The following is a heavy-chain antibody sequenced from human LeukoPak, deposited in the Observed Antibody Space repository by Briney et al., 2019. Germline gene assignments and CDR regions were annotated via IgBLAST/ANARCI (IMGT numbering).Heavy chain of an antibody. J-gene: IGHJ4*02. D-gene: IGHD6-19*01. CDR2: ISWNSGSI. V-gene: IGHV3-9*01. Sequence: GGSLRLSGAASGFTFDDYSMHWVRQAPGKGLEWVSGISWNSGSIGYADSVKGRFTISRDNAKNSLYLQMNSLRAEDTALYYCAKDIGGSGWIFDYWGQGTLVTVSS. CDR1: GFTFDDYS. CDR3: AKDIGGSGWIFDY.